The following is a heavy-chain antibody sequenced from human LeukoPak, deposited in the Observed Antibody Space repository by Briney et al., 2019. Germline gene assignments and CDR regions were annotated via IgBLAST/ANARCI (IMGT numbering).Heavy chain of an antibody. D-gene: IGHD1-14*01. J-gene: IGHJ6*03. Sequence: SETLSLTCTVPGGSISSYYWSWIRQPAGKGLEWIGRIYTSGSTNYNPSLKSRVTISVDTSKNQFSLKLSSVTAADTAVYYCARGGEPLYYYYYMDVWGKGTTVTVSS. CDR3: ARGGEPLYYYYYMDV. V-gene: IGHV4-4*07. CDR1: GGSISSYY. CDR2: IYTSGST.